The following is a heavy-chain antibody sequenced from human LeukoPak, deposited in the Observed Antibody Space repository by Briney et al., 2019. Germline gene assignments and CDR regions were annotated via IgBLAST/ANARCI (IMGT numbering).Heavy chain of an antibody. CDR2: ISGSGGST. D-gene: IGHD4-17*01. CDR3: AKDRTARSTVTTCGY. V-gene: IGHV3-23*01. Sequence: GGSLRLSCAASGFTFSSYAMSWVRQAPGKGLEWVSDISGSGGSTYYADSVKGRFTISRDNSKNTLYLQMNSLRAEDTAVYYCAKDRTARSTVTTCGYWGQGTLVTVSS. J-gene: IGHJ4*02. CDR1: GFTFSSYA.